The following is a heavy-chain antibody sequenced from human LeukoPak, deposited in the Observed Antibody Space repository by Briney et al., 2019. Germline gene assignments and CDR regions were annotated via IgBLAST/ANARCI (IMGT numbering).Heavy chain of an antibody. J-gene: IGHJ5*02. CDR2: ISSGGGST. V-gene: IGHV3-23*01. CDR3: AKELPGYSSGWSCS. Sequence: GGSLRLSCAASGFTFSRDAMSWVRQAPGKGLEWVSGISSGGGSTYYADSVKGRFTIFRDNSKNTLYLQMSTLRAEDTAIYYCAKELPGYSSGWSCSWGQGTLVTVSS. CDR1: GFTFSRDA. D-gene: IGHD6-19*01.